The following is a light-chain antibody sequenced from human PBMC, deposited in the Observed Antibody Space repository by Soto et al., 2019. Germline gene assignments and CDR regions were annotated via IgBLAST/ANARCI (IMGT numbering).Light chain of an antibody. J-gene: IGKJ1*01. V-gene: IGKV3-11*01. CDR3: QQRSNWPPT. Sequence: EIVLTQSPATLSLSPGETATLSCRASQSVRNYLAWYQQKPGQAPRLLIYDASNRATGIPARFSGTGSETDFTLTITSLEPEDFAVYYCQQRSNWPPTFGQGTKVDIK. CDR1: QSVRNY. CDR2: DAS.